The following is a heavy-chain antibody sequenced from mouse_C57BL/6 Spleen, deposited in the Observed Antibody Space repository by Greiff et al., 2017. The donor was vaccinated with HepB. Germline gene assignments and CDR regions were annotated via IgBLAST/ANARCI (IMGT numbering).Heavy chain of an antibody. CDR2: IDPSDSYT. CDR3: ERAKIYYGNGY. V-gene: IGHV1-50*01. J-gene: IGHJ2*01. D-gene: IGHD2-1*01. CDR1: GYTFTSYW. Sequence: VQLQQPGAELVKPGASVKLSCKASGYTFTSYWMQWVKQRPGQGLEWIGEIDPSDSYTNYNQKFKSKATLTVDTSSSTAYMQLSSLTSEDSAVYYCERAKIYYGNGYWGQGTTLTVSS.